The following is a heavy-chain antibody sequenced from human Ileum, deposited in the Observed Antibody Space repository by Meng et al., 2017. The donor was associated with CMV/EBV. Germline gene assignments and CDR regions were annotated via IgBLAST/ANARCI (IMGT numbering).Heavy chain of an antibody. CDR1: GGSISNYY. Sequence: QVQLQESGPGLVKTSETLSLTCDVSGGSISNYYWSWIRQPAGKGLEWIAHIYTSGTTNYNPSLKSQVTMSVDTSRNQFSLKLTSVTAADTAVYYCARNYGSGNWNFFHYWGQGTLVTVSS. CDR3: ARNYGSGNWNFFHY. J-gene: IGHJ4*02. V-gene: IGHV4-4*07. CDR2: IYTSGTT. D-gene: IGHD3-10*01.